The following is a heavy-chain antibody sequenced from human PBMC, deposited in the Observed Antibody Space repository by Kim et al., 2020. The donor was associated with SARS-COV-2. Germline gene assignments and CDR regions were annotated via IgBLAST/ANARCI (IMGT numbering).Heavy chain of an antibody. Sequence: YADPVKGRFPLSRDNSKNTLYLQMNSLRAEDTAVYYCARDLAVAGEEPFDYWGQGTLVTVSS. J-gene: IGHJ4*02. D-gene: IGHD6-19*01. V-gene: IGHV3-30*07. CDR3: ARDLAVAGEEPFDY.